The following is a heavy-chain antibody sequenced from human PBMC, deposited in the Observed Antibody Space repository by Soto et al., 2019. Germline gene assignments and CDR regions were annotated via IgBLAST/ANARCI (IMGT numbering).Heavy chain of an antibody. J-gene: IGHJ4*02. D-gene: IGHD3-10*01. CDR1: GFTFSSYG. Sequence: LRLSCAASGFTFSSYGMHWVRQAPGKGLEWVAVISYDGTSNNDADSVKGRFTISRDNSKNTLYLQMNSLRPEDTAVYYCARDSMGFDYWGQGTLVTVSS. CDR3: ARDSMGFDY. V-gene: IGHV3-30*03. CDR2: ISYDGTSN.